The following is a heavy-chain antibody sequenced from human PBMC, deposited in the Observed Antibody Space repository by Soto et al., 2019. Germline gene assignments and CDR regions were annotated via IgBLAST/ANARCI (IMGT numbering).Heavy chain of an antibody. CDR3: ARLPVGGRTTESCYYYYYMDV. CDR1: GGSISSSSYY. Sequence: QLQLQESGPGLVKPSETLSLTCTVSGGSISSSSYYWGWIRQPPGKGLEWIGSIYYSGSTYYNPSLKSRVTTAVDTSNNQSSLKLSVVAAADTAVYYCARLPVGGRTTESCYYYYYMDVWGKGTTVTVSS. J-gene: IGHJ6*03. V-gene: IGHV4-39*01. D-gene: IGHD1-7*01. CDR2: IYYSGST.